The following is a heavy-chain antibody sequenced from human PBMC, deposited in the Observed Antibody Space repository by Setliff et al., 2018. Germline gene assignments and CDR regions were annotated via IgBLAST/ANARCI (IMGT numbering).Heavy chain of an antibody. J-gene: IGHJ4*02. Sequence: ASVKVSCKASGYIFSSYGINWVRQAPGQGLEWMGWISAYARKFQGRVIMTTDTSTNTAYMELRSLRSDDTAVYYCARLTPMADFDYWGQGTLVTVSS. CDR1: GYIFSSYG. CDR3: ARLTPMADFDY. V-gene: IGHV1-18*01. D-gene: IGHD5-18*01. CDR2: ISA.